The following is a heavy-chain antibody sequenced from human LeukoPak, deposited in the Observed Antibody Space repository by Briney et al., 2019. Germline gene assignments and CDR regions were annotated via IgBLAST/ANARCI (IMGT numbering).Heavy chain of an antibody. CDR3: ATGVAAAGTIYAFDI. CDR1: GYTLTELS. CDR2: SDPEDAET. D-gene: IGHD6-13*01. Sequence: ASVKVSCKVSGYTLTELSMHWVRQAPGKGLEWMGASDPEDAETIYAQKFQGRVTMTEDTSTDTAYMELSSLRSEDTAVYYCATGVAAAGTIYAFDIWGQGTMVTVSS. V-gene: IGHV1-24*01. J-gene: IGHJ3*02.